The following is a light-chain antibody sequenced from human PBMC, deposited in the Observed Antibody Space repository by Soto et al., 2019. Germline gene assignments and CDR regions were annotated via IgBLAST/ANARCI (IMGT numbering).Light chain of an antibody. J-gene: IGKJ1*01. CDR2: TAS. CDR1: QSVSDY. CDR3: QQYNSWT. V-gene: IGKV3-15*01. Sequence: EIVLTQSPGTLSLSPGERATLSCRASQSVSDYLAWYQQTPGQPPRLLIYTASTRATGIPARFSGSGSGTEFTLTISSLQSDDFATYYCQQYNSWTFGQGTKVDI.